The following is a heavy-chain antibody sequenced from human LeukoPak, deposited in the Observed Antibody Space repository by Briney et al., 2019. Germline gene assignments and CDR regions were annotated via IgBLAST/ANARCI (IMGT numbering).Heavy chain of an antibody. V-gene: IGHV1-18*01. CDR1: GYTFTTYG. D-gene: IGHD3-10*01. J-gene: IGHJ4*02. Sequence: ASVKVSCKASGYTFTTYGISWVRQAPGQGLEWMGWISAYNGNTKCAQKLQGRVTMTTDTSTSTAYMELRSLRSDDTAVYYCARDLGYYGSGSSPSDYWGQGTLVTVSS. CDR3: ARDLGYYGSGSSPSDY. CDR2: ISAYNGNT.